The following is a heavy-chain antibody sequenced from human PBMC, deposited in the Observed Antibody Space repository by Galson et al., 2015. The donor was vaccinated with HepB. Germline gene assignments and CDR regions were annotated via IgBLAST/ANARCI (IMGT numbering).Heavy chain of an antibody. V-gene: IGHV1-46*03. CDR3: ARGLGIAAAGSGWFDP. D-gene: IGHD6-13*01. CDR2: INPSGGST. J-gene: IGHJ5*02. CDR1: GYTFTSYY. Sequence: SVKVSCKASGYTFTSYYMHWVRQAPGQGLEWMGIINPSGGSTSYAQKFQGRVTMTRDTSTSTVYMELSSLRSEDTAVYYCARGLGIAAAGSGWFDPWGQEPWSPSPQ.